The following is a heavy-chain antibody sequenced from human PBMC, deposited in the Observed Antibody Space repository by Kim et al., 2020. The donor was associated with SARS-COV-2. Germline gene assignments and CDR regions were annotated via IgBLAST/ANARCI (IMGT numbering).Heavy chain of an antibody. Sequence: NSNPSLKSRVTISVDTPKNQFSLKLRSVTAADSAVYYCAREGDTYNYFDYWGQGSLVTVSS. CDR3: AREGDTYNYFDY. D-gene: IGHD5-18*01. V-gene: IGHV4-59*01. J-gene: IGHJ4*02.